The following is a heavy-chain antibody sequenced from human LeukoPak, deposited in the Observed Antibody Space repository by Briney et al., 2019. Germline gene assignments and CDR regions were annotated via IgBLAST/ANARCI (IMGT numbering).Heavy chain of an antibody. Sequence: GGSLRPSCAASGFTFDDYGMSWVRQAPGKGLEWVSGINWNDGSTGYADSVKGRFTISRDNAKNSLYLQMNSLRAEDTALYYCARGGNYDFSGQFDYWGQGTLVTVSS. D-gene: IGHD3-3*01. V-gene: IGHV3-20*04. CDR2: INWNDGST. J-gene: IGHJ4*02. CDR1: GFTFDDYG. CDR3: ARGGNYDFSGQFDY.